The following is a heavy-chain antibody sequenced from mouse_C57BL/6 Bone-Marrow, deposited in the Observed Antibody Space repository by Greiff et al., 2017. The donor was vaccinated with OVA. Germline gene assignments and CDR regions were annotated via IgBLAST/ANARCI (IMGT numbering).Heavy chain of an antibody. D-gene: IGHD2-1*01. J-gene: IGHJ4*01. CDR1: GFNIKDYY. V-gene: IGHV14-1*01. CDR3: TKYYGNYEAMDY. CDR2: IDPEDGDT. Sequence: DVQLQESGAELVRPGASVKLSCTASGFNIKDYYMHWVKQRPEQGLEWIGRIDPEDGDTEYAPKFQGKATMTADTSSNTAYLQLSSLTSEDTAVYYCTKYYGNYEAMDYWGQGTSVTVSS.